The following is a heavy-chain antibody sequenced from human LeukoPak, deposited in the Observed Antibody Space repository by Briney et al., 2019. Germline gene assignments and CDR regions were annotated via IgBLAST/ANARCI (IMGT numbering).Heavy chain of an antibody. V-gene: IGHV3-48*03. CDR3: ARVEDDYGDYYYGMDV. J-gene: IGHJ6*02. CDR2: ISNSDSTV. D-gene: IGHD4-17*01. CDR1: GFTFSSYE. Sequence: GGSLRLSCAASGFTFSSYEMNWVRQAPGKGLEWVSYISNSDSTVHYADSVKGRFTISRGNAQNSLYLQMSSLRAEDTAVYYCARVEDDYGDYYYGMDVWGQGTTVTVSS.